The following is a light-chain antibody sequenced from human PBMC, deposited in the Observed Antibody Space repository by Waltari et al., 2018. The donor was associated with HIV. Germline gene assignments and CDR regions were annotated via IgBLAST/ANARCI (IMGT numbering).Light chain of an antibody. CDR3: CSYAGVYTRWV. CDR1: SSDVGGYKY. Sequence: QSALTQPRSVSGSPGQSISISCTGTSSDVGGYKYVSWYQQYPGEVPKLMIYDVTKRPSGVPDRFPGSKSGNPASRTISGLQAEDEADYYCCSYAGVYTRWVFGGGTKLTVL. CDR2: DVT. J-gene: IGLJ3*02. V-gene: IGLV2-11*01.